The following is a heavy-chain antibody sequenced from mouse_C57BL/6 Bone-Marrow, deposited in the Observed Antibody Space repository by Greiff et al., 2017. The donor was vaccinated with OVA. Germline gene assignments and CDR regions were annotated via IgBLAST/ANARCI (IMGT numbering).Heavy chain of an antibody. Sequence: QSCKASGYTFTSYWMHWVKQRPGQGLEWIGEIDPSDSYTNYNQKFKGKSTLTVDKSSSTAYMQLSSLTSEDSAVYYCARENGPAWFAYWGQGTLVTVSA. D-gene: IGHD1-1*02. J-gene: IGHJ3*01. V-gene: IGHV1-69*01. CDR3: ARENGPAWFAY. CDR2: IDPSDSYT. CDR1: GYTFTSYW.